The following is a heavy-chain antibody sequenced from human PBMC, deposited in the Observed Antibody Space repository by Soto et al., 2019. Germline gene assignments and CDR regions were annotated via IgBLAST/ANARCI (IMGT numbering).Heavy chain of an antibody. CDR3: ASWSIAARNFGY. Sequence: SETLSLTCTVSGGSISSSSYYWGWIRQPPGKGLEWIGSIYYSGSTYYNPSLKSRVTISVDTSKNQFSLKLSSVTAADTAVYYCASWSIAARNFGYWGQGTLVTVSS. CDR2: IYYSGST. J-gene: IGHJ4*02. V-gene: IGHV4-39*01. CDR1: GGSISSSSYY. D-gene: IGHD6-6*01.